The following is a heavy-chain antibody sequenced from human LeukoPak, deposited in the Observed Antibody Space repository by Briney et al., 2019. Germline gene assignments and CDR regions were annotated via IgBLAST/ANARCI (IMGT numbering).Heavy chain of an antibody. D-gene: IGHD2-2*01. CDR2: IRSKVNSYAT. Sequence: PGGSLKLSCAASGLTFSGSAMHWVCQASGKGLEWVGRIRSKVNSYATAYAASVKGRFTISRDDSKNTAYLQMNSLKTEDTAVYYCTSGGYCSSTSCYGENWGQGTLVTVSS. CDR1: GLTFSGSA. CDR3: TSGGYCSSTSCYGEN. J-gene: IGHJ4*02. V-gene: IGHV3-73*01.